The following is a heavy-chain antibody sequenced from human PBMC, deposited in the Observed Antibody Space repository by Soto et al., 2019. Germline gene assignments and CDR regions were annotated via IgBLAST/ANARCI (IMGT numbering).Heavy chain of an antibody. CDR3: ARIYSGTYRLDV. V-gene: IGHV5-51*01. Sequence: GESLKISCNGSGYTFTSHWIAWVRQMPGKGLEWMGIMYPGESDTRYSPSLQGQVTISADKSISTAYLQWSSLKASDTAMYYCARIYSGTYRLDVWGQGTTVTVSS. CDR1: GYTFTSHW. CDR2: MYPGESDT. D-gene: IGHD1-26*01. J-gene: IGHJ6*02.